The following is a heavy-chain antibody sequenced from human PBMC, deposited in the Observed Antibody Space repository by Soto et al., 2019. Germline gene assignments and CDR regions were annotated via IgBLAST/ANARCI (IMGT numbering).Heavy chain of an antibody. CDR2: IIPIFGTA. D-gene: IGHD2-21*02. CDR1: GGTFSSYA. Sequence: SVKVSCKASGGTFSSYAISWVRQAPGQGLEWMGGIIPIFGTANYAQKFQGRVTITADESTSTAYMELSSLRSEDTAVYYSGSTYYNPSLKSRVTISVDTSKNQFSLKLSSVTAADTAVYYCARDGCSSTSCWFERTLYGDYVAFDIWGQGTMVTVSS. CDR3: GSTYYNPSLKSRVTISVDTSKNQFSLKLSSVTAADTAVYYCARDGCSSTSCWFERTLYGDYVAFDI. J-gene: IGHJ3*02. V-gene: IGHV1-69*13.